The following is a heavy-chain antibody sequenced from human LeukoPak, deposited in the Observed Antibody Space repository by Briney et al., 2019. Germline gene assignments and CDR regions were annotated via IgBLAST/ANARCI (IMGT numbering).Heavy chain of an antibody. V-gene: IGHV1-69*06. D-gene: IGHD3-22*01. Sequence: SVKVSCKASGGTFSSYAISWVRQAPGQGLEWMGGIIPIFGTANYAQKFQGRVTITADKSTSTAYMELSSLRSEDTAVYYCARLKTRGYYGYFDYWGQGTLVTVSS. CDR3: ARLKTRGYYGYFDY. CDR2: IIPIFGTA. CDR1: GGTFSSYA. J-gene: IGHJ4*02.